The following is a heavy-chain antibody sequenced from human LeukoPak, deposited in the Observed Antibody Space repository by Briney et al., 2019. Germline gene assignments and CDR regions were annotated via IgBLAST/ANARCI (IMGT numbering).Heavy chain of an antibody. V-gene: IGHV3-30*14. D-gene: IGHD3-22*01. CDR1: GFTFSSYA. J-gene: IGHJ4*02. Sequence: GGSLRLSCAASGFTFSSYAMHWVRQAPGKGLEWVAVISYDGSNKYYADSVKGRFTISRDNSKNTLYLQMNSLRAEDTAVYYCARGLMYYDTSGFGDYWGQGTLVTVSS. CDR2: ISYDGSNK. CDR3: ARGLMYYDTSGFGDY.